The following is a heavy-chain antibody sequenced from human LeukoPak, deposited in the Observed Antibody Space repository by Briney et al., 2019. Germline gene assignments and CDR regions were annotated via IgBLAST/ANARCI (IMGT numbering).Heavy chain of an antibody. V-gene: IGHV3-23*01. Sequence: GGSLRLSCAAPGFTFSSYAMSWVRQAPGKGLEWVSAISGSGGSTYYADSVKGRFTISRDNSKNTLYLQMDSLRAEDTAVYYCAKDPTRLDYYDSSGYYYFDYWGQGTLVTVSS. CDR3: AKDPTRLDYYDSSGYYYFDY. J-gene: IGHJ4*02. CDR1: GFTFSSYA. CDR2: ISGSGGST. D-gene: IGHD3-22*01.